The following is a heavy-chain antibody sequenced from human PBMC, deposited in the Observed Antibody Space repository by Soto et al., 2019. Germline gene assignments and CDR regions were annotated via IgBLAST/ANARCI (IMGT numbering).Heavy chain of an antibody. V-gene: IGHV1-3*01. D-gene: IGHD3-3*01. CDR1: GYTFTSYA. CDR3: ARVRDGRHYFDY. J-gene: IGHJ4*02. Sequence: GASVKVSCKASGYTFTSYAMHWVRQAPGQRLEWMGWINAGNGNTKYSQKLQGRVTITRDTSASTAYMELSSLRSEDTAVYYCARVRDGRHYFDYWGQGTRVTVSS. CDR2: INAGNGNT.